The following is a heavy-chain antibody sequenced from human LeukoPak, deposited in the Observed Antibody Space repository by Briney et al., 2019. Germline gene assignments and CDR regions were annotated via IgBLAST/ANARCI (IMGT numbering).Heavy chain of an antibody. V-gene: IGHV3-48*01. CDR1: GITFSSYS. J-gene: IGHJ4*02. D-gene: IGHD2-15*01. Sequence: GGSLRLSCVASGITFSSYSMNWVRQAPGKGLEWVSYISSFSGTINYADSVKGRFTISRDNAKNSLYLQMNSLRAEDTAVYYCARGVVAAPQTFDYWGQGTLVAVSS. CDR3: ARGVVAAPQTFDY. CDR2: ISSFSGTI.